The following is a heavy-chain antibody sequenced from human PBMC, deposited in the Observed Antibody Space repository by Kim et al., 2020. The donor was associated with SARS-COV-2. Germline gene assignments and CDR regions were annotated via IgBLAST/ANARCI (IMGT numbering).Heavy chain of an antibody. CDR1: GGSISSSIYY. J-gene: IGHJ6*02. CDR3: ATVTTWVKNYYYGTDV. CDR2: IYYRGST. D-gene: IGHD4-17*01. V-gene: IGHV4-39*01. Sequence: SETLSLICTVSGGSISSSIYYWGWIRQPPGKGLEWIGSIYYRGSTYYNPSLKSRVTISIDTSENQFSLKLSSVTAADTAVYYCATVTTWVKNYYYGTDVWGQGTTVTVSS.